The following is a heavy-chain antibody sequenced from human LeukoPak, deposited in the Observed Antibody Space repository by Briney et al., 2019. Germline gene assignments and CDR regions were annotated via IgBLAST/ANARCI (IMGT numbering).Heavy chain of an antibody. CDR1: GFTFSSYA. D-gene: IGHD6-19*01. V-gene: IGHV3-30*04. CDR3: ARRIAVAGQNYFDY. Sequence: GGSLRLSCAASGFTFSSYAMHWVRQAPGKGLEWVAVMSYDGSNKYYADSVKGRFTISRDNSKNTLYLQMNSLRAEDTAVYYCARRIAVAGQNYFDYWGQGTLVTVSS. J-gene: IGHJ4*02. CDR2: MSYDGSNK.